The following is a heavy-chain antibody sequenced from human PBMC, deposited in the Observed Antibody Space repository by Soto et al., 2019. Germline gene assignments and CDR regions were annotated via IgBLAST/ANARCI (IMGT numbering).Heavy chain of an antibody. V-gene: IGHV1-46*01. J-gene: IGHJ1*01. CDR3: ATAPFQGGDTYIDS. D-gene: IGHD3-16*01. CDR1: ESTFSTYY. CDR2: FNPTGGST. Sequence: QVLLVQSGAEVKKPGASVEVSCRPPESTFSTYYTHWVRQAPGQGLEWMGIFNPTGGSTRFAQKCPGRLRVIRDTSERTVYMDLSRLPSEDTAGYSCATAPFQGGDTYIDSWGKCTIVAVSS.